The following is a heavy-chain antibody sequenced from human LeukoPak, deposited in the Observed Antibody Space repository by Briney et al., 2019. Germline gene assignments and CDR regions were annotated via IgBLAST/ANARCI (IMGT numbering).Heavy chain of an antibody. Sequence: SETLSLTCTVSGGSLSSHYWSWIRQPPGKGLEWIGYIYYSGSTNYNPSLKSRVTISVDTSKNQFSLKLSSVTAADTAVYYCARAPGEQLVRIAVAGTWYFDYWGQGTLVTVSS. J-gene: IGHJ4*02. V-gene: IGHV4-59*11. CDR1: GGSLSSHY. D-gene: IGHD6-19*01. CDR3: ARAPGEQLVRIAVAGTWYFDY. CDR2: IYYSGST.